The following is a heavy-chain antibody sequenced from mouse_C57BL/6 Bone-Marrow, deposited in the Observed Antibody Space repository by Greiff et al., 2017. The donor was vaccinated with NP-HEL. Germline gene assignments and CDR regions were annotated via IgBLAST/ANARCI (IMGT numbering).Heavy chain of an antibody. CDR2: IDPSDSYT. J-gene: IGHJ2*01. Sequence: QVQLQQPGAELVKPGASVKLSCKASGYTFTSYWMQWVKQRPGQGLEWIGEIDPSDSYTNYNQKFKGKATLTVDTSSSTAYMQLSSLTSEDSAGYYCASTVVEYYFDYWGQGTTLTVSS. CDR3: ASTVVEYYFDY. CDR1: GYTFTSYW. D-gene: IGHD1-1*01. V-gene: IGHV1-50*01.